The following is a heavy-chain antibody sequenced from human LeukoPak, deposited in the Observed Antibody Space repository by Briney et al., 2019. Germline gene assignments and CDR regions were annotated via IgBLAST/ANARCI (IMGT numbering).Heavy chain of an antibody. CDR1: GFTVSSAY. CDR3: AKRDDYFDY. V-gene: IGHV3-53*01. CDR2: IYSGGNT. J-gene: IGHJ4*02. Sequence: QSGGSLRLSCAASGFTVSSAYMTWVRQAPGKGLEWVSVIYSGGNTYYADSVKGRFTISRDNSKNTLHLQMNSLRAEDTAVYYCAKRDDYFDYWGQGALVTVSS.